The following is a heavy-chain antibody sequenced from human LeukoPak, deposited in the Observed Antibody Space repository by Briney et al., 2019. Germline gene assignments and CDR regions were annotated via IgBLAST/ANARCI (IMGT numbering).Heavy chain of an antibody. CDR3: ATTVIYDDSGEYFQH. CDR2: ISPYNDNT. CDR1: GYSFTNYG. D-gene: IGHD3-22*01. Sequence: VSVKVSCKASGYSFTNYGISWVRQAPGRGLEWMGWISPYNDNTNYAQKFQGRVTVTTDTSTTTAYMELRSLSSDDTAVYYCATTVIYDDSGEYFQHWGQGTLVTVSS. V-gene: IGHV1-18*01. J-gene: IGHJ1*01.